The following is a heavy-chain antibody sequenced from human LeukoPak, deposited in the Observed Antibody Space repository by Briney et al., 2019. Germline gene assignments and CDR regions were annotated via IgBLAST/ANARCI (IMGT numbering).Heavy chain of an antibody. J-gene: IGHJ6*02. Sequence: SETLSLTCTVSGGSISSYYWSWIRQPPGKGLEWIGYIYYSGSTNYNPSLKSRVTTSVDTSKNQFSLKLSSVTAADTAVYYCARDPYGMDVWGQGTTVTVSS. V-gene: IGHV4-59*01. CDR1: GGSISSYY. CDR3: ARDPYGMDV. CDR2: IYYSGST.